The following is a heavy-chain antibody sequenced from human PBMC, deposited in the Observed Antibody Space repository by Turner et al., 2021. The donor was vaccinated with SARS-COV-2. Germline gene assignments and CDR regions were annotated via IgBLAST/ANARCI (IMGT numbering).Heavy chain of an antibody. CDR3: ARGRGGFYDNSGYYYVY. CDR1: GGSISSDNYF. V-gene: IGHV4-39*07. J-gene: IGHJ4*02. Sequence: QLQLQESGPGLVKPSETLSLTCVVPGGSISSDNYFWGWIRQPPGKGLEWIGSIDYGGSTDYNPSLKSRVTMSVDTSKNQFSLKLTSVTAADTAVYYCARGRGGFYDNSGYYYVYWGQGTLVTVSS. CDR2: IDYGGST. D-gene: IGHD3-22*01.